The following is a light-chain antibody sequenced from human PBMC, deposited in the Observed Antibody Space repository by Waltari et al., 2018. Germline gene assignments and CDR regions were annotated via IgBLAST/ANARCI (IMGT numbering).Light chain of an antibody. Sequence: QSVLTQPPSASGTPGQRVTISCSGSASNIGGNLGTCDQQLPGKAPKLLIYRTDQRPPGVPDRFSGSKTGTSASLAISGLQSDDEADYFCASWDDSLNGHWVFGGGTKVTVL. J-gene: IGLJ3*02. CDR2: RTD. CDR1: ASNIGGNL. V-gene: IGLV1-44*01. CDR3: ASWDDSLNGHWV.